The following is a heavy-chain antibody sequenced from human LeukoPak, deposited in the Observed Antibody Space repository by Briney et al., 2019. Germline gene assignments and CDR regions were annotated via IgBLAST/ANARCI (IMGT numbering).Heavy chain of an antibody. J-gene: IGHJ3*02. CDR1: GFTFDDYA. D-gene: IGHD4-17*01. Sequence: PGGSLRLSCAASGFTFDDYAMHWVRQATGKGLEWVSAIGTAGDTYYPGSVKGRFTISRENAKNSLYLQMNSLRAGDTAVYYCARAVDYGDSIDAFDIWGQGTMVTVSS. V-gene: IGHV3-13*01. CDR2: IGTAGDT. CDR3: ARAVDYGDSIDAFDI.